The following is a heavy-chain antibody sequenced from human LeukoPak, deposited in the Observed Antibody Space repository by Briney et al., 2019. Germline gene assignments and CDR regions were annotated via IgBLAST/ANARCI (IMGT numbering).Heavy chain of an antibody. J-gene: IGHJ4*02. CDR1: GGAFSGYY. CDR2: VNYSGTT. V-gene: IGHV4-34*01. Sequence: SETLSLTCAVNGGAFSGYYWSWIRQSPEQGLVWIGEVNYSGTTISNPSLESRVSLSMDLTRKRFSLELTSVTAADTAVYYCARRGEWTAWNFDYWAQGSLVTVPS. CDR3: ARRGEWTAWNFDY. D-gene: IGHD3/OR15-3a*01.